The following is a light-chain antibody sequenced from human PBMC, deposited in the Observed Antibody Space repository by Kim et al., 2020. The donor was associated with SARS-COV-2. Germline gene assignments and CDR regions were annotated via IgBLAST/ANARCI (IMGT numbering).Light chain of an antibody. J-gene: IGKJ1*01. V-gene: IGKV1D-13*01. Sequence: GDRVTITCRASQDITTALAWYQQKPGKTPKLLMYDVSTLESGVPSRFSGSGSGTDITLTIGSLQPEDFATYYCQQFKNYPRTFGQGTKVDI. CDR2: DVS. CDR1: QDITTA. CDR3: QQFKNYPRT.